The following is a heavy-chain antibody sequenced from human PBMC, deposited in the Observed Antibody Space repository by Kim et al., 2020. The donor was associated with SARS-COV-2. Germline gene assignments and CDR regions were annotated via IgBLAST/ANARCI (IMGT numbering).Heavy chain of an antibody. CDR3: ARGRVGVVPAPVLGLGPFYEFFFLGV. D-gene: IGHD2-2*01. CDR2: ITDSGST. V-gene: IGHV4-34*01. CDR1: GGSFSGHS. Sequence: SETLSLTCAVYGGSFSGHSWSWVRQPPGQGLEWIGEITDSGSTKYNPSLKSRLTISLDVSKNQFSLKLTSVTAADRGLYYCARGRVGVVPAPVLGLGPFYEFFFLGVWGHGTTVTVSS. J-gene: IGHJ6*02.